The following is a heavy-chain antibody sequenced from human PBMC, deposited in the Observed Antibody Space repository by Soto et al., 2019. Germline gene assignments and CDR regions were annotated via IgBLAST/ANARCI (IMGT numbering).Heavy chain of an antibody. D-gene: IGHD6-13*01. Sequence: QVQLVQSGAEVKKPGSSVKVSCKASVGTFSSYDISWVRQSPGQRLEWLGGIIPIFGTANYAQKFQGRVTSTADESTSTAYMELSSLRSEDSAVYYCASPPNESSWYYYGMDVWGPGDTVTVSS. CDR3: ASPPNESSWYYYGMDV. CDR1: VGTFSSYD. J-gene: IGHJ6*02. CDR2: IIPIFGTA. V-gene: IGHV1-69*12.